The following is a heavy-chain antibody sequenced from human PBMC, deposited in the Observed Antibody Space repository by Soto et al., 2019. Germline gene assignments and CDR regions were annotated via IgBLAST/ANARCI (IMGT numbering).Heavy chain of an antibody. V-gene: IGHV5-51*01. Sequence: LGESLKISCEGSGYSFTSYWIGWVRQMPGKGLEWMGIIYPGDSDTRYSPSFQGQVTITADKSISTAYLQWSSLKASETAMYYFARHVGRGYDFWSGYISDAFDIWGQATMVTVSS. CDR1: GYSFTSYW. D-gene: IGHD3-3*01. CDR2: IYPGDSDT. CDR3: ARHVGRGYDFWSGYISDAFDI. J-gene: IGHJ3*02.